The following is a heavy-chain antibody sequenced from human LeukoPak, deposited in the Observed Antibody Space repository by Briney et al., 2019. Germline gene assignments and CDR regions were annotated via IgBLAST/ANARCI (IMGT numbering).Heavy chain of an antibody. Sequence: TGRSLRLSCAASGFTFSSYAMHWVRQAPGKGLEWVAVISYDGSNKYYADSVKGRFTISRDNSKNTLYLQMNSLRAEDTAVYYCARSSSLVPAARGYFDYWGQGTLVTVSS. V-gene: IGHV3-30-3*01. D-gene: IGHD2-2*01. CDR1: GFTFSSYA. CDR2: ISYDGSNK. CDR3: ARSSSLVPAARGYFDY. J-gene: IGHJ4*02.